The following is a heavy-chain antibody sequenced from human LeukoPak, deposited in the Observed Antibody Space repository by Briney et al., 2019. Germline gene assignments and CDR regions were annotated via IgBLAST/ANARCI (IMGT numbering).Heavy chain of an antibody. CDR3: ARWAGDIVVVPAARDWFDP. D-gene: IGHD2-2*01. CDR1: GGSISSSNW. Sequence: PSGTLSLTCAVSGGSISSSNWWSWVRQPPGKGLEWIGEIYHSGSTIYNPSLKSRVTITVDKSKNQFPLKLSAVTAADTAVYYCARWAGDIVVVPAARDWFDPWGQGTLVTVSS. CDR2: IYHSGST. V-gene: IGHV4-4*02. J-gene: IGHJ5*02.